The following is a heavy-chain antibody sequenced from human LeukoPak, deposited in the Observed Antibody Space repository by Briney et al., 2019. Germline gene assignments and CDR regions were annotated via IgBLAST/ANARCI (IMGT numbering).Heavy chain of an antibody. Sequence: PGGSLRLSCAASGFTFSSYSMNWVRQAPGKGLEWVSSISSSSSYIYYADPVKGRFTISRDNAKNSLYLQMNSLRAEDTAVYYCARAVRHGSSLNWFDPWGQGTLVTVSS. CDR3: ARAVRHGSSLNWFDP. V-gene: IGHV3-21*01. CDR2: ISSSSSYI. J-gene: IGHJ5*02. D-gene: IGHD6-13*01. CDR1: GFTFSSYS.